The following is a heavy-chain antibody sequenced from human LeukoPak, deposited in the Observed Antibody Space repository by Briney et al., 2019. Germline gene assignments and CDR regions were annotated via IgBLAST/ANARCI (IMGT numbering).Heavy chain of an antibody. CDR2: ICHSGST. Sequence: PSETLSLTCTVSGGSISSGTYYWTWIRQHPGKGLEWIGYICHSGSTYYNPSLKSRITISVDTSKNQFSLKLSSVTAADTAVYYCARGQVIPAATIWGQGTMVTVSS. CDR3: ARGQVIPAATI. D-gene: IGHD2-2*01. J-gene: IGHJ3*02. V-gene: IGHV4-31*03. CDR1: GGSISSGTYY.